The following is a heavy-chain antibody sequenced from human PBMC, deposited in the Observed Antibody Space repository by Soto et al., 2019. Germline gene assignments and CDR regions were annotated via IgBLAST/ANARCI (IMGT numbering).Heavy chain of an antibody. D-gene: IGHD6-19*01. V-gene: IGHV5-10-1*01. CDR1: GYTFTNYW. J-gene: IGHJ4*02. Sequence: GESLKISCKGFGYTFTNYWINWVRQMPGKGLEWMGRIDPSDSYTDYSPSFQGHVTISADKSINTAFLEWSSLKASDTAMYYCARHLGEQWLGFDYWGQGTLVTVSS. CDR3: ARHLGEQWLGFDY. CDR2: IDPSDSYT.